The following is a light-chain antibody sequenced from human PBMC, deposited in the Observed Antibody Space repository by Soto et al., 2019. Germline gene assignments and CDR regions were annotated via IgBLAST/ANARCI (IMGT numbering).Light chain of an antibody. CDR3: QQRSKWPPGTFT. Sequence: ESVLTQSVATLSLSPGERATLSCRASQSVSSYLAWYQQKPGQAPRLLIYDASNRATGIPARFSGSGSGTDFTLTISSLEPEDFAVYYCQQRSKWPPGTFTFGPGTKVDIK. V-gene: IGKV3-11*01. CDR1: QSVSSY. J-gene: IGKJ3*01. CDR2: DAS.